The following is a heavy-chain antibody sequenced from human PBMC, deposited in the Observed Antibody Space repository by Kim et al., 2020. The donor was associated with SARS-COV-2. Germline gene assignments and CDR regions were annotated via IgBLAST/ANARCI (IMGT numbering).Heavy chain of an antibody. CDR1: GGSFSSYY. D-gene: IGHD4-17*01. CDR3: SGASTVTTRFNWFDP. CDR2: IYYSGST. V-gene: IGHV4-59*01. Sequence: SETLSLTCTVSGGSFSSYYWSWIRQPPGKGLEWIGYIYYSGSTNYNPSLKSRVSITVDTTKNQFSLKLRPVTAADTAVYYCSGASTVTTRFNWFDPWGQGTLVTVSS. J-gene: IGHJ5*02.